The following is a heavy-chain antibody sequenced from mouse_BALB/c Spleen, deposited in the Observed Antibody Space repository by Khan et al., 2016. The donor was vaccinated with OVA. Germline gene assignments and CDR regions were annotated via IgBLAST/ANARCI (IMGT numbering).Heavy chain of an antibody. V-gene: IGHV1-84*02. CDR3: ARRGIYDGYYGGFAY. Sequence: VQLQQSGPELVKPGASVKISCKASGYTFTDYYINWVKQKPGQGLEWIGCIYPGSGNTKYNEKFKGKATLTVDTSSSTAYMQLSSLTSEDTAVYFCARRGIYDGYYGGFAYWGQGTLVTVSA. CDR1: GYTFTDYY. CDR2: IYPGSGNT. J-gene: IGHJ3*01. D-gene: IGHD2-3*01.